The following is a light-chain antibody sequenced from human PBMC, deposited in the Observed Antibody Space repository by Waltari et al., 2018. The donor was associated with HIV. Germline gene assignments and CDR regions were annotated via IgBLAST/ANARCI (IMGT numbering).Light chain of an antibody. J-gene: IGLJ1*01. CDR1: KLGDYY. CDR3: QAWDSTTAV. CDR2: QNS. V-gene: IGLV3-1*01. Sequence: SYELTQPPSVSVSPGQTASITCSGDKLGDYYVFWYQQKTGQPPVVVIYQNSRRPSGIPERFSGSNSGNSATLTISGIQAMDEADYYCQAWDSTTAVFGTGTKVTVL.